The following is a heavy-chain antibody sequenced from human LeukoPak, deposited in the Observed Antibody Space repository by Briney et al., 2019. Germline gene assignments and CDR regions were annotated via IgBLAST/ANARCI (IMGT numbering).Heavy chain of an antibody. CDR2: ISYDGSNK. CDR3: AKEITIFGVVIVYYYYGMDV. V-gene: IGHV3-30*18. CDR1: GFTFSSYG. D-gene: IGHD3-3*01. J-gene: IGHJ6*02. Sequence: GGSLRLSCAASGFTFSSYGMHWVRQAPGKGLEWVAVISYDGSNKYYADSVKGRFTISRDNSKNTLYLQMNSLRAEDTAVYYCAKEITIFGVVIVYYYYGMDVWGQGTTVTVSS.